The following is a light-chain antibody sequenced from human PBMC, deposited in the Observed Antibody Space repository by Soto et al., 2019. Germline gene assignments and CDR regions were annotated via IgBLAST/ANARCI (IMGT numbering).Light chain of an antibody. CDR3: LSYTSANTRV. J-gene: IGLJ3*02. Sequence: QSALTQPASVSGSPGQSITISCTGTSSDVGYYNYVSWYQQNPGKAPKLMIYEVSDRPSGVSNRFSGSKSGNTASLTISRLQAEDEADYYCLSYTSANTRVFGGGTKLTVL. V-gene: IGLV2-14*01. CDR1: SSDVGYYNY. CDR2: EVS.